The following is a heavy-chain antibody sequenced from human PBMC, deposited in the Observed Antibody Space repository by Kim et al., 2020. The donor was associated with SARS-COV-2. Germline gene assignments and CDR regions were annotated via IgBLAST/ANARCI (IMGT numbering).Heavy chain of an antibody. CDR3: ARDYYDSSGYSNYGMDV. CDR2: ISYDGSNK. V-gene: IGHV3-30-3*01. CDR1: GFTFISYA. J-gene: IGHJ6*01. Sequence: GGSLRLSCAASGFTFISYAMHWVRQAPGKGLEWVAVISYDGSNKYYADSVKGRFTISRDNSKNTLYLQMNSLRAEDTAVYYCARDYYDSSGYSNYGMDV. D-gene: IGHD3-22*01.